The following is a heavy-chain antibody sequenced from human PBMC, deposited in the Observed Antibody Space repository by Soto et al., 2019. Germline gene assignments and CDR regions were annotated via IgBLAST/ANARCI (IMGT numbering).Heavy chain of an antibody. Sequence: ASVKVSCKASGYTFTSYDINWVRQATGQGLEWMGWMNPNSGNTGYAQKFQGRVTMTGNTSIITAYMELSSLRSEDTAVYYCARFTIGYCSGGSCYSNAFDIWGQGTMVTVSS. CDR1: GYTFTSYD. CDR2: MNPNSGNT. J-gene: IGHJ3*02. D-gene: IGHD2-15*01. V-gene: IGHV1-8*01. CDR3: ARFTIGYCSGGSCYSNAFDI.